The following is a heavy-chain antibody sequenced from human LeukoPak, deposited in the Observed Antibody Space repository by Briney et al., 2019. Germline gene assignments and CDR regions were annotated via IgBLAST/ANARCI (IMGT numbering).Heavy chain of an antibody. CDR1: GYTFTSYG. CDR2: IRVYNGNT. V-gene: IGHV1-18*01. Sequence: GASVKVSCKASGYTFTSYGITWVRWAHGQGLEWLGWIRVYNGNTNYAKNFQDRVTMTTDTSTNTAYMELSSLRFDDTAVYYCARSVFWGQGTPVTVSS. CDR3: ARSVF. D-gene: IGHD2-8*01. J-gene: IGHJ4*02.